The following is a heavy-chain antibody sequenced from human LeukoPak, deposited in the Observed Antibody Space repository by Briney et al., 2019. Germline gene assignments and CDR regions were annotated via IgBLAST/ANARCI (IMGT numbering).Heavy chain of an antibody. CDR3: ARDSGYGGYYYYGMDV. CDR1: GYTFTSYY. Sequence: GASVKVSRKASGYTFTSYYMHWVRQAPGQGLEWMGIINPSGGSTSYAQKFQGRVTMTRDTSTSTVYMELSSLRSEDTAVYYCARDSGYGGYYYYGMDVWGQGTTVTVSS. D-gene: IGHD5-12*01. V-gene: IGHV1-46*01. CDR2: INPSGGST. J-gene: IGHJ6*02.